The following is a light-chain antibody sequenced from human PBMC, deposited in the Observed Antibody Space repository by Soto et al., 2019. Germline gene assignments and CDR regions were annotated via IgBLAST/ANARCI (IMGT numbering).Light chain of an antibody. V-gene: IGKV3-20*01. Sequence: EIVLTQSPGTLSLSPGERATLSCKTSQSVADNELGWYQQKPGQSPRLLIYGISSRATGIPDRFSGSGSGTDFTLTISRLEPEDFAVYYCQQYDSLITFSGGTRVEI. CDR3: QQYDSLIT. CDR2: GIS. CDR1: QSVADNE. J-gene: IGKJ4*01.